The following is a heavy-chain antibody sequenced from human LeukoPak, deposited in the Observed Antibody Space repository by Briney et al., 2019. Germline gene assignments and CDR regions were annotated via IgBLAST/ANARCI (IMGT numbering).Heavy chain of an antibody. CDR2: VTGSGGST. D-gene: IGHD3-9*01. J-gene: IGHJ4*02. V-gene: IGHV3-23*01. Sequence: GGSLRLSCAASGFTFSNYAMSWVRQAPGKGLEWVSAVTGSGGSTFYADSVKGRFTISRDNSKNTLYLQMNSLRAEDTAIYYCAKDVFELYDIYDHWGQGTLVTVSS. CDR1: GFTFSNYA. CDR3: AKDVFELYDIYDH.